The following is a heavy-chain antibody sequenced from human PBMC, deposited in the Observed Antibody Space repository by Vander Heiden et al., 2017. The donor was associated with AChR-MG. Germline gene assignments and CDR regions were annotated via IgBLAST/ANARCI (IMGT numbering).Heavy chain of an antibody. Sequence: EVQLLESGGDLIQPGESLRHSCVASGFTFSSYGMTWLRQAPGKGLEWVSSISGSGATTYYADSVKGRFTISRDNSKNTLYLQMNSLRVEDTAVYFCAKRPLGAAFDIWGQGTMVTVSS. V-gene: IGHV3-23*01. D-gene: IGHD7-27*01. CDR2: ISGSGATT. J-gene: IGHJ3*02. CDR1: GFTFSSYG. CDR3: AKRPLGAAFDI.